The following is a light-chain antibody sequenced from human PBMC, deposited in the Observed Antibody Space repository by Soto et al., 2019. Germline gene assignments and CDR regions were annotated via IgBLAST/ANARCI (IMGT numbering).Light chain of an antibody. J-gene: IGKJ1*01. CDR2: WAS. Sequence: DIVMTQSPDSLAVSLGERATINCKSSQSVLYSSNNKNYLAWYQQKPGQPPKLLIYWASTRESGVADRFSGSGSGTDFTLTISSLQAADVSIYYCQQYYSTPPSFGQGTKVEIK. CDR1: QSVLYSSNNKNY. CDR3: QQYYSTPPS. V-gene: IGKV4-1*01.